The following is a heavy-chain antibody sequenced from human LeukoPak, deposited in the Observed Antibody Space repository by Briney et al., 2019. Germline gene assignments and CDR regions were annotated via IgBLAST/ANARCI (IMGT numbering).Heavy chain of an antibody. CDR1: GFTFDDYA. V-gene: IGHV3-43D*03. J-gene: IGHJ4*02. CDR3: AKESSHYFDY. Sequence: GGSLRLSCAASGFTFDDYARQWVRQAPGKGLEWVSLISWDGGSTYYADSVKGRFTISRDNSKNSLYLQMNSLRAEDTALYYCAKESSHYFDYWGQGTLVTVSS. CDR2: ISWDGGST.